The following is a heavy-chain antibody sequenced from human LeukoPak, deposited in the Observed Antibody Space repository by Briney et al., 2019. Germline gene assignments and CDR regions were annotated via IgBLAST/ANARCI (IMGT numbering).Heavy chain of an antibody. J-gene: IGHJ4*02. CDR1: GYTFTGYY. CDR2: INPNSGGT. Sequence: ASVKVSRKASGYTFTGYYMHWVRQAPGQGLEWMGWINPNSGGTNYAQKFQGRVTMTRDTSISTAYMELSRLRSDDTAVYYCARGPNTVAFFDYWGQGTLVTVSS. D-gene: IGHD4-23*01. CDR3: ARGPNTVAFFDY. V-gene: IGHV1-2*02.